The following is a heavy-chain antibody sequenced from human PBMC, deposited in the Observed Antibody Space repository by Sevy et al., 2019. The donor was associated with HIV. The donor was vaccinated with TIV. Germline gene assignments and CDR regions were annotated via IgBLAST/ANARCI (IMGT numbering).Heavy chain of an antibody. D-gene: IGHD6-6*01. CDR1: GFTFSSYW. Sequence: GGCLRLSCAASGFTFSSYWMSWVRQAPGKGLEWVANIRQDGSEKYYVDSVKGRFTISRDNAKNSLYLQMNSLRAEDTAVYYCARVGAARYYYYYGMDVWGQGTTVTVSS. CDR3: ARVGAARYYYYYGMDV. J-gene: IGHJ6*02. V-gene: IGHV3-7*01. CDR2: IRQDGSEK.